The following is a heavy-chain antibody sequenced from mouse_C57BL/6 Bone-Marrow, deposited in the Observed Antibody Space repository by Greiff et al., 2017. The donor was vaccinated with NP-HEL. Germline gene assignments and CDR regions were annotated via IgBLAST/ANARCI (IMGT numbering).Heavy chain of an antibody. D-gene: IGHD1-1*01. V-gene: IGHV7-3*01. CDR1: GFTFTDYY. CDR2: IRNKANGYTT. Sequence: DVMLVESGGGLVQPGGSLSLSCAASGFTFTDYYMSWVRQPPGQALEWMGFIRNKANGYTTEYKSSVKGRFTISRDNSQSILYLQMNARRAEDSATSDCARYDYGKPFDYWGQGTTLTVSS. CDR3: ARYDYGKPFDY. J-gene: IGHJ2*01.